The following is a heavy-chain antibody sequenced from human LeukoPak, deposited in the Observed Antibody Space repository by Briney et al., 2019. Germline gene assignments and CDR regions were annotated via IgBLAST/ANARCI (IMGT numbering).Heavy chain of an antibody. J-gene: IGHJ3*02. V-gene: IGHV1-69*05. CDR3: ARGAVVVTALLAFDI. CDR2: IIPIFGTA. Sequence: SVKVSCKASGGTFSSYAISLVRQAPGQGLEWMGGIIPIFGTANYAQKFQGRVTITTDESTSTAYMELSSLRSEDTAVYYCARGAVVVTALLAFDIWGQGTMVTVSS. CDR1: GGTFSSYA. D-gene: IGHD2-21*02.